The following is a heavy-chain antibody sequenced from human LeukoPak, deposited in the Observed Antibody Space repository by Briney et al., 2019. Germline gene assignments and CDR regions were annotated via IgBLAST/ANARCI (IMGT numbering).Heavy chain of an antibody. J-gene: IGHJ6*03. V-gene: IGHV3-23*01. CDR3: AKREEYYYYYMDV. CDR1: GFTFSSYA. CDR2: ISGSGGST. Sequence: GGSLRLSCAASGFTFSSYAMSWVRQAPGKGLEWVSAISGSGGSTYYADSVKGRFTIPRDNSKNTLYLQMNSLRAEDTAVYYCAKREEYYYYYMDVWGKGTTVTVSS.